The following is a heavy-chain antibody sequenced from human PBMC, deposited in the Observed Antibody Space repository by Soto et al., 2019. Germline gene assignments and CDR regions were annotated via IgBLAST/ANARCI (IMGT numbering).Heavy chain of an antibody. CDR2: IDWDDDK. J-gene: IGHJ6*02. CDR1: GFSLSTSGMC. D-gene: IGHD3-22*01. CDR3: ARIPRPGGYYYDSSGYSFPSYYYGMDV. V-gene: IGHV2-70*01. Sequence: ESGPTLVNPTQTLTLTCTFSGFSLSTSGMCVSWIRQPPGKALEWLALIDWDDDKYYSTSLKTRLTISKDTSKNQVVLTMTNMDPVDTATYYCARIPRPGGYYYDSSGYSFPSYYYGMDVWGQGTTVTVSS.